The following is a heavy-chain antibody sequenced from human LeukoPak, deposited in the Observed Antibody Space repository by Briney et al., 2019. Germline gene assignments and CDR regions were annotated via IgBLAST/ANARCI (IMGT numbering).Heavy chain of an antibody. Sequence: GGSLRLSCEASGFTFSDYYMKWIRQASGEGLEWVSYTSSSGTIIYYRDSVKGRFTISRDNAKNSLFLQMNSLRAEDTAVYYCVREFCSGGTCYNDYWGQGTVVTVSS. V-gene: IGHV3-11*04. CDR1: GFTFSDYY. CDR3: VREFCSGGTCYNDY. J-gene: IGHJ4*02. D-gene: IGHD2-15*01. CDR2: TSSSGTII.